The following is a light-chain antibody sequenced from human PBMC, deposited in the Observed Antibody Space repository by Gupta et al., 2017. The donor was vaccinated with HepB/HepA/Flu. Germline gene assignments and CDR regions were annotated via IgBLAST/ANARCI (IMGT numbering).Light chain of an antibody. CDR2: SAS. J-gene: IGKJ5*01. Sequence: DIQLTQSPSFLSASLGDRVTITCRASQDINSYLIWYQQKPGKAPKLLIYSASTLQSGVPSRFSGSGSGTEFTLTISSVQPEDFATYYCQQFNSDPITFGQGTRLDIK. CDR3: QQFNSDPIT. V-gene: IGKV1-9*01. CDR1: QDINSY.